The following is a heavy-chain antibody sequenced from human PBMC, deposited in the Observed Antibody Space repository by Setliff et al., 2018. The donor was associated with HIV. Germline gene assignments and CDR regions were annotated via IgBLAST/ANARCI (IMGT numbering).Heavy chain of an antibody. CDR3: ARRGGAIGYDRTRRPSFNAFDI. D-gene: IGHD3-22*01. CDR1: GDSISSGSYY. V-gene: IGHV4-61*10. CDR2: INHSGST. Sequence: SETLSLTCTVSGDSISSGSYYWSWIRQPAGKGLEWIGEINHSGSTNYNPSLKSRVTISVDTSKNQFSLKLSSVTAADTAVYYCARRGGAIGYDRTRRPSFNAFDIWGQGTMVTVSS. J-gene: IGHJ3*02.